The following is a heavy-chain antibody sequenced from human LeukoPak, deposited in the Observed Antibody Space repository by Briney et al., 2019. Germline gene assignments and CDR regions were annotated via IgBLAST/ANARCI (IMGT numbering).Heavy chain of an antibody. D-gene: IGHD1-26*01. CDR1: GDSISSGSYY. Sequence: PSETLSLTCTVSGDSISSGSYYWGWIRQPPGKGLEWIGEINHSGSTNYNPSLKSRVTISVDTSKNQFSLKLSSVTAADTAVYYCARLWEDSKALDSFDYWGQGTLVTVSS. CDR2: INHSGST. J-gene: IGHJ4*02. CDR3: ARLWEDSKALDSFDY. V-gene: IGHV4-39*07.